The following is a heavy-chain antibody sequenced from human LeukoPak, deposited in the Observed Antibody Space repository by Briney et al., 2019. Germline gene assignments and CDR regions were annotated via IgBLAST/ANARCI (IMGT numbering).Heavy chain of an antibody. CDR2: IYYSGST. CDR1: GGSFSGYY. V-gene: IGHV4-59*01. Sequence: SETLSPTCAVYGGSFSGYYWSWIRQPPGKGLEWIGYIYYSGSTNYNPSLKSRVTISVDTSKNQFSLKLSSVTAADTAVYYCARVSSSWYYGMDVWGQGTTVTVSS. D-gene: IGHD6-13*01. CDR3: ARVSSSWYYGMDV. J-gene: IGHJ6*02.